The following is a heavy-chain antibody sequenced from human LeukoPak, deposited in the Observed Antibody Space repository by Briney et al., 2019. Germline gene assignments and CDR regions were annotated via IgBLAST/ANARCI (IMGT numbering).Heavy chain of an antibody. CDR1: GGSISSGDYY. CDR2: IYYSGST. CDR3: ARGPYDYVWGSYRFDY. D-gene: IGHD3-16*02. V-gene: IGHV4-30-4*08. Sequence: PSETLSLTCTVSGGSISSGDYYWSWIRQPPGKGLEWIGYIYYSGSTNYNPSLKSRVTISVDTSKNQFSLKLSSVTAADTAVYYCARGPYDYVWGSYRFDYWGQGTLVTVSS. J-gene: IGHJ4*02.